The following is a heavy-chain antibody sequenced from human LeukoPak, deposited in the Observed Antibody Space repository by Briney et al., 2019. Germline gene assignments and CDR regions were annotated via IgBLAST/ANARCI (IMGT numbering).Heavy chain of an antibody. V-gene: IGHV3-7*01. CDR3: ARSNPNRNALDL. CDR2: INKDGSEE. D-gene: IGHD1-14*01. CDR1: GFTLNSYL. J-gene: IGHJ3*01. Sequence: PGGSLRLSCAAPGFTLNSYLMSWVRQAPGRGLEWVANINKDGSEENYLDSVKGRFTVSRDNAKNSLYLQMNSLRGEDTAVYYCARSNPNRNALDLWGQGTMVTISS.